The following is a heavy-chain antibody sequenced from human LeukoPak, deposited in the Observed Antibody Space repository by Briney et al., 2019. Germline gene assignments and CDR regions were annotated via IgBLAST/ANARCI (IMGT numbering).Heavy chain of an antibody. Sequence: GGSLRLSCAASGSYWMHWVRQAPGKGLVWVSHINSDGSWTSYADSVKGRFTISKDNAKNTVYLQRNNLRAEDTAVYYCVSFYETYWGRGTLVTVSS. V-gene: IGHV3-74*01. CDR1: GSYW. CDR2: INSDGSWT. J-gene: IGHJ4*02. D-gene: IGHD2/OR15-2a*01. CDR3: VSFYETY.